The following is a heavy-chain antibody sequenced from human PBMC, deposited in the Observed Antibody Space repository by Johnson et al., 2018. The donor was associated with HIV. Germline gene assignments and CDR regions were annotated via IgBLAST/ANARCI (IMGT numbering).Heavy chain of an antibody. D-gene: IGHD1-26*01. Sequence: QVQLVESGGGVVQPGRSLRLSCTSALSFSGYAMHWVRQAPGKGLEWVAVVSYDGSNKYYADSVKGRFTISRDNSKNTLYLQMNSLRAEDTAVYYCARDKVDDAFDIWGQGAMVSVSS. J-gene: IGHJ3*02. CDR2: VSYDGSNK. CDR3: ARDKVDDAFDI. V-gene: IGHV3-30-3*01. CDR1: ALSFSGYA.